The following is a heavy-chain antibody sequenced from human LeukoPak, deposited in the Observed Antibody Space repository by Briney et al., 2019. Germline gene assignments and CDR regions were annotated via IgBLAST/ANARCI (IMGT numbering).Heavy chain of an antibody. D-gene: IGHD3-10*01. V-gene: IGHV3-7*01. J-gene: IGHJ5*02. CDR2: MNEDGSGR. Sequence: GGSLRLSCAASGFTFTSAWRSWLPHTPEKGREWVAHMNEDGSGRFYVDSAKGRFTISRDDTQNSAYLQMNSLRVEDTAVYYCVAWFGESVPWGQGTRVTVSS. CDR3: VAWFGESVP. CDR1: GFTFTSAW.